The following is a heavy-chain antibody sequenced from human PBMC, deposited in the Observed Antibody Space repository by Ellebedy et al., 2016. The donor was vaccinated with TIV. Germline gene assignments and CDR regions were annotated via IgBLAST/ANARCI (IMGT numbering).Heavy chain of an antibody. D-gene: IGHD6-25*01. CDR1: GYTFTSYA. J-gene: IGHJ5*02. CDR2: INAGNGNT. V-gene: IGHV1-3*01. CDR3: AREGIAAVDPTYWFDP. Sequence: AASVKVSCKASGYTFTSYAMHWVRQAPGQRLEWMGWINAGNGNTKYSQKFQGRVTITRDTSASTAYMELSSLRSEDTAVYYCAREGIAAVDPTYWFDPWGQGTLVTVSS.